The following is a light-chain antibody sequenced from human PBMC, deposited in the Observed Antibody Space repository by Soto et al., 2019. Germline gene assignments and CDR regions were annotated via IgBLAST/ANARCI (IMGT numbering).Light chain of an antibody. Sequence: QSVLTQPPSVSGAPGQRVTISCTGSSSNIGAGYDVHWYQQLPGTAPKLLIYGNSNRPSGVPDRFSGSKSGTSASLAITGLQAEDEADYYCQSYDSSLSGPVVFGGGTQLNVL. V-gene: IGLV1-40*01. CDR1: SSNIGAGYD. CDR3: QSYDSSLSGPVV. J-gene: IGLJ2*01. CDR2: GNS.